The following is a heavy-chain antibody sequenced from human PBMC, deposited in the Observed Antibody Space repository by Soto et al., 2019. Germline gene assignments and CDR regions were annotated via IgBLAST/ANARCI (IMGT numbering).Heavy chain of an antibody. CDR2: IRTYTGDA. V-gene: IGHV1-18*01. D-gene: IGHD5-12*01. J-gene: IGHJ4*02. CDR1: GYTFTNYG. CDR3: ARDLSGYGPFEY. Sequence: QVHLVQSGGELRNPGASVKVSCKTSGYTFTNYGLAWVRQAPGQGLEWMGWIRTYTGDANYTQEFQGRVTIAADTPPETAYMELRGLRFDGPAVYFCARDLSGYGPFEYWGQGTLVTVSS.